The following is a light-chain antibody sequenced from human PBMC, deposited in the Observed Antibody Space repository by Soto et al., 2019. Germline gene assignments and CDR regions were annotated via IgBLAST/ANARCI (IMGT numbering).Light chain of an antibody. V-gene: IGKV1-5*01. CDR3: QQSYSTPKT. CDR1: QSISIL. CDR2: DAS. J-gene: IGKJ1*01. Sequence: DIQTSQSLSTLSAPVEDRVTITCRASQSISILLAWYQQKPGKAPKLLIYDASTLESGVPSRFSGSGSGAEFTLTISSLQPDDFATYYCQQSYSTPKTFGQGTKVDVK.